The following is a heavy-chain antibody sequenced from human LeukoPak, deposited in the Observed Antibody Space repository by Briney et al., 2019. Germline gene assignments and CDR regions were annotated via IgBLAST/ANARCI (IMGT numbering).Heavy chain of an antibody. CDR2: IIPIFGTA. V-gene: IGHV1-69*06. J-gene: IGHJ6*03. CDR3: ARAVLQYYYYYMDV. Sequence: SVKVSCKASGGTFSSYAISWVRQAPGQGLEWMGGIIPIFGTANYAQKFQGRVTITADKSTSTAYMELRSLRSDDTAVYYCARAVLQYYYYYMDVWGKGTTVTISS. D-gene: IGHD2/OR15-2a*01. CDR1: GGTFSSYA.